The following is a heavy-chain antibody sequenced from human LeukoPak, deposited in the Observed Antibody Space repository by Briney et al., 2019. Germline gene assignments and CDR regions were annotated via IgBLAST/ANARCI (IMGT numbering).Heavy chain of an antibody. Sequence: PSETLSLTCTVSGGSISSYYWSWIRQPPGKGLEWIGYIYYSGSTNYNPSLKSRVTISVDTSKNQFSLKLGSVTAADTAVYYCARDSSAISEPTLYYYDSSGYYRGGYFDYWGQGTLVTVSS. CDR3: ARDSSAISEPTLYYYDSSGYYRGGYFDY. CDR2: IYYSGST. J-gene: IGHJ4*02. CDR1: GGSISSYY. D-gene: IGHD3-22*01. V-gene: IGHV4-59*12.